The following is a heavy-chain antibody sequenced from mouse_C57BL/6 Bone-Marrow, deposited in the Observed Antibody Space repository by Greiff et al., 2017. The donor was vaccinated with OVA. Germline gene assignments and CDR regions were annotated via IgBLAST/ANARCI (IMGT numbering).Heavy chain of an antibody. CDR3: ARGDYSTRFAY. Sequence: EVHLVESGGGLVQPGGSLKLSCAASGFTFSDYGMAWVRQAPRKGPEWVAFISNLAYSIYYADTVTGRFTISRENAKNTLYLEMSSLRSEDTAMYYCARGDYSTRFAYWGQGTLVTVSA. J-gene: IGHJ3*01. CDR2: ISNLAYSI. CDR1: GFTFSDYG. V-gene: IGHV5-15*01. D-gene: IGHD2-5*01.